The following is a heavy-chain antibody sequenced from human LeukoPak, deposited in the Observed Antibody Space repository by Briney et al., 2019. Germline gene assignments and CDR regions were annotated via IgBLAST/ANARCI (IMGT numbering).Heavy chain of an antibody. CDR1: GYTFTNFG. D-gene: IGHD2-15*01. J-gene: IGHJ4*02. V-gene: IGHV1-18*01. CDR3: ARDATDAAYTPMNDY. CDR2: TSAYNGNT. Sequence: GASVKVSCKTSGYTFTNFGISWVRQAPGQGLEWMGWTSAYNGNTNYAQNLRGRVTMIIDRSTSTVYMELGSLRSDDTAVYYCARDATDAAYTPMNDYWGQGTLVTVSS.